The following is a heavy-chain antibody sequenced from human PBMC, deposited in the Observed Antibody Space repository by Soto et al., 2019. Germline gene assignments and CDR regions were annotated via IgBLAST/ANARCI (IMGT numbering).Heavy chain of an antibody. V-gene: IGHV4-38-2*01. J-gene: IGHJ5*02. D-gene: IGHD3-22*01. CDR3: ARGYYDSSGLNWFDA. Sequence: SETLSLTCAVSGYSISSGYYWGWIRQPPGKGLEWIGSIYHSGSTYYNPSLKSRVTISVDTSKNQFSLKLSSVTAADTAVYYCARGYYDSSGLNWFDALGKGALETVSS. CDR2: IYHSGST. CDR1: GYSISSGYY.